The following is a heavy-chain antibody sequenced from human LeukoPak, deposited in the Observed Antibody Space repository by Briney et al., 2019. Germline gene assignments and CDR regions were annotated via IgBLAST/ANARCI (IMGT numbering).Heavy chain of an antibody. CDR2: IRYDGSNK. Sequence: PGRSLRLSCAASGFTFSSYGMHWVRQAPGKGLEWVAFIRYDGSNKYYADSVKGRFTISRDNSKNTLYLQMNSLRAEDTAVYYCAKQEVDWNYVVLDYWGQGTLVTVSS. V-gene: IGHV3-30*02. CDR1: GFTFSSYG. D-gene: IGHD1-7*01. J-gene: IGHJ4*02. CDR3: AKQEVDWNYVVLDY.